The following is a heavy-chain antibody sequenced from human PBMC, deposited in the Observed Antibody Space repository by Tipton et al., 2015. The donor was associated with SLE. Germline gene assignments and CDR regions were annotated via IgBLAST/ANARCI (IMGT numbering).Heavy chain of an antibody. J-gene: IGHJ4*02. Sequence: TLSLTCTVSGGSISSGGYYWSWIRQHPGKGLEWIGYIYYSGSTYYNPSLKSRVTISMDTSNNQFSLKLTSVTAADTAMYYCASITFWSGYIPFDYWGQGTLVTVS. V-gene: IGHV4-31*03. CDR3: ASITFWSGYIPFDY. D-gene: IGHD3-3*01. CDR2: IYYSGST. CDR1: GGSISSGGYY.